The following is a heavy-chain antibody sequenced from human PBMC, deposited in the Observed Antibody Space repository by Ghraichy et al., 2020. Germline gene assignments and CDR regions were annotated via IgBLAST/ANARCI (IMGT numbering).Heavy chain of an antibody. Sequence: GSLRLSCAVSGGSISSSNWWSWVRQPPGKGLEWIGEIHHSGNTNYCPSLKSRVTISVDKSKNQFSLKVSSVTAADTAVYYCARVQEDATYYYGSGIFAVDLWGQGTQVTVSS. CDR1: GGSISSSNW. V-gene: IGHV4-4*02. CDR3: ARVQEDATYYYGSGIFAVDL. CDR2: IHHSGNT. J-gene: IGHJ5*02. D-gene: IGHD3-10*01.